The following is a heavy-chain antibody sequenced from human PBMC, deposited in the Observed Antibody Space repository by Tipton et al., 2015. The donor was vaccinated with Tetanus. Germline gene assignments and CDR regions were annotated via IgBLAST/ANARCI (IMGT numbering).Heavy chain of an antibody. CDR2: IFYSGNS. CDR3: ARVLRYSTRGGWDDAFDI. Sequence: TLSLTCIVSGGTFNNYFWTWIRQPPGKALEWIGDIFYSGNSISNPSFRSRVTMSVDTSRTLFSLTLIAVTAADTAVYFCARVLRYSTRGGWDDAFDIWGQGTMVTVSS. D-gene: IGHD2-8*02. CDR1: GGTFNNYF. J-gene: IGHJ3*02. V-gene: IGHV4-59*01.